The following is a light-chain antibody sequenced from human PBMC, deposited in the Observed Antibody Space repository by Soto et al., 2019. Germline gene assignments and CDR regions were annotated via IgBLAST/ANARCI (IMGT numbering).Light chain of an antibody. CDR1: SSNIGAGYD. CDR2: ANK. J-gene: IGLJ1*01. Sequence: QSVLTQPPSVSGAPGQRVTISCTGSSSNIGAGYDVHWYQQLPGTAPKLLIYANKNRPAGVPDRFSASKSGTSASLAITGLQAEDDADYYCQSYDTSPSGYVFGTGTKLTVL. CDR3: QSYDTSPSGYV. V-gene: IGLV1-40*01.